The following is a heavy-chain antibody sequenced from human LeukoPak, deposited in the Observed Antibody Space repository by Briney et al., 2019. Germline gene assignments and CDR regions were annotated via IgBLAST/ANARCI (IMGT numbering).Heavy chain of an antibody. Sequence: PSETLSLTCTVSGGSISSGGYYWSWIRQHPGKGLEWIGYIYYSGSTYYNPSLKSRVTISVDTSKNQFSLKLSSVTAADTVVYYCASADIVATTAVGFSDYWGQGTLVTVSS. CDR1: GGSISSGGYY. CDR2: IYYSGST. V-gene: IGHV4-31*03. CDR3: ASADIVATTAVGFSDY. J-gene: IGHJ4*02. D-gene: IGHD5-12*01.